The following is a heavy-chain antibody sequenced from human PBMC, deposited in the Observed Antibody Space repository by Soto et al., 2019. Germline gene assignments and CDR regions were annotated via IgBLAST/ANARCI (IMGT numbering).Heavy chain of an antibody. CDR1: GGSISGYY. Sequence: SETLSLTCTVSGGSISGYYWSWIRQPPGKGLEWIGNVYYSGGAKYNPSVKRRVSISVDTSKNQFSLNLSSVTAADTAVYYCTRDGDGRLTTNPYYYYGMDVWGPGITVTVSS. CDR2: VYYSGGA. D-gene: IGHD2-21*02. CDR3: TRDGDGRLTTNPYYYYGMDV. J-gene: IGHJ6*02. V-gene: IGHV4-59*01.